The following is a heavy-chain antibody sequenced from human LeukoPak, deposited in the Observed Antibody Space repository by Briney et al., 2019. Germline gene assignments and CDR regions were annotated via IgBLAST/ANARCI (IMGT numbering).Heavy chain of an antibody. D-gene: IGHD2/OR15-2a*01. CDR2: ISPSGTT. Sequence: SEALSLTCTVSGGYTGSHYWSWIRQPAGKGLEWIGRISPSGTTHYNPSLGSRVTMSVDTSKNYFSLRLSSVTAADTAVYYCARDFYASGFYFWFDPWGQGMLVTVSS. CDR1: GGYTGSHY. V-gene: IGHV4-4*07. CDR3: ARDFYASGFYFWFDP. J-gene: IGHJ5*02.